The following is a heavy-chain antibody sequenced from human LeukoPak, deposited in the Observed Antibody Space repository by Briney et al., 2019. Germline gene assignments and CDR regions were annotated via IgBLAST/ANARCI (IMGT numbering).Heavy chain of an antibody. CDR3: ARGRYPAAVAGYFDY. Sequence: GGSLRLSCAASGFTFSSYAMHWVRQAPGKGLEWVAVISYDGSNKYYADSVKGRFTISRDNSKNTLYLQMNSLRAEDTAVYYCARGRYPAAVAGYFDYWGQGTLVTVSS. CDR2: ISYDGSNK. CDR1: GFTFSSYA. J-gene: IGHJ4*02. D-gene: IGHD6-19*01. V-gene: IGHV3-30-3*01.